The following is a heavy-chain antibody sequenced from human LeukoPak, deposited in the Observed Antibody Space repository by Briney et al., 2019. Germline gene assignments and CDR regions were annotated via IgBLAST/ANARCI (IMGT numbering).Heavy chain of an antibody. J-gene: IGHJ4*02. V-gene: IGHV1-18*01. CDR1: GYTFTSYG. CDR3: ATSPPSSGDYGDYSEPIGDY. D-gene: IGHD4-17*01. CDR2: ISAYNGNT. Sequence: ASVKVSCKASGYTFTSYGISWVRQAPGQGLEWMGWISAYNGNTNYAQKFQGRVTMTEDTSTDTAYMELSSLRSEDTAVYYCATSPPSSGDYGDYSEPIGDYWGQGTLVTVSS.